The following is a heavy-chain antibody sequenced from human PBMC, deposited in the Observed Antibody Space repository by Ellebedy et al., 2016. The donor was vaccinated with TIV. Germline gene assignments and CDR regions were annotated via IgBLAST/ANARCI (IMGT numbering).Heavy chain of an antibody. CDR2: INPSGGST. V-gene: IGHV1-46*01. CDR3: ARSTVRGKYYFDY. Sequence: AASVKVSCKASGYTFTSHYMHWVRQAPGLGLEWMGIINPSGGSTSYAQKFQGRIAATRDTSTSTLYMELSSLRSEDTAVYYCARSTVRGKYYFDYWGQGTLVTVSS. CDR1: GYTFTSHY. D-gene: IGHD3-10*01. J-gene: IGHJ4*02.